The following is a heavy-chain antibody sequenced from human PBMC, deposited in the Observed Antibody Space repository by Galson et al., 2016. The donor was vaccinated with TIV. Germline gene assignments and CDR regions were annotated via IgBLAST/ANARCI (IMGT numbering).Heavy chain of an antibody. CDR2: ISAGGTT. V-gene: IGHV3-66*02. Sequence: SLRLSCAASGFTVSDNFMTWVRQAPGRGLEWVSLISAGGTTSYADSVQGRFTVSRDGSENTLYLQMSSLRPEDTAVYYCARERRYCGNNCYLYYYYGMDDWGQGTTVTVS. CDR3: ARERRYCGNNCYLYYYYGMDD. D-gene: IGHD2-21*02. J-gene: IGHJ6*02. CDR1: GFTVSDNF.